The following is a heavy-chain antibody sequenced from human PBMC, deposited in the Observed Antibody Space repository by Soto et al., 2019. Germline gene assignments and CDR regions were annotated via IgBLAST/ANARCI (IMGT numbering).Heavy chain of an antibody. Sequence: ESGGGLVQPGRSLRLSCAASGFTFSTYSMNWVRQAPGKGLEWVSYISSRSYTIYYVDSVKGRFTISRDNAKNSLYLQMNSLRDEDTAVYYCARGGSSSDNGMDVWGQGTTVTVSS. D-gene: IGHD6-6*01. J-gene: IGHJ6*02. CDR3: ARGGSSSDNGMDV. CDR1: GFTFSTYS. CDR2: ISSRSYTI. V-gene: IGHV3-48*02.